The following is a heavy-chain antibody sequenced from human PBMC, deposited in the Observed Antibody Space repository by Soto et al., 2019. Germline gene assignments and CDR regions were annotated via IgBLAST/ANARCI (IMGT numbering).Heavy chain of an antibody. CDR1: GFTFSSYT. CDR3: AKENIVSLDP. CDR2: ISGSGGST. D-gene: IGHD3-16*02. V-gene: IGHV3-23*01. J-gene: IGHJ5*02. Sequence: GGSLRLSCAASGFTFSSYTMSWVRQAPGKGLEWVSAISGSGGSTYYADSVNGRFTISGDNSKNTLYLQMNSLRAEDTAVYYCAKENIVSLDPWGQGTLVTVSS.